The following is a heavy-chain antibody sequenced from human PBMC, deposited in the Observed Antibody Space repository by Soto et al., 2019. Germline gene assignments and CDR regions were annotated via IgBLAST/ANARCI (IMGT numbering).Heavy chain of an antibody. CDR3: ARGHYYYSMDV. CDR2: ISHGGSP. CDR1: GGSVSSGVFS. J-gene: IGHJ6*02. Sequence: SETLSLTCAVSGGSVSSGVFSWNWIRQPPGQGLEWIGYISHGGSPHYTPSLRSRVSISVDRSTNVISLNLTSMTPADTAVYFCARGHYYYSMDVWGQGTTVTVSS. V-gene: IGHV4-30-2*01.